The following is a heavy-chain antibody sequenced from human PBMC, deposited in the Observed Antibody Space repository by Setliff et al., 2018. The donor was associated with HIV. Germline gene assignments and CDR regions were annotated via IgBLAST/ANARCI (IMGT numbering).Heavy chain of an antibody. Sequence: KPSETLSLTCAVYGGSFSGYYWIWIRQPPGKGLEWIGEINHSGSTNYNPSLKSRVTISVDTSKNQFSLKLSSVPAADTAVYYCARGRSGSSYEFDCWGQGTLVTVSS. CDR2: INHSGST. J-gene: IGHJ4*02. D-gene: IGHD1-26*01. CDR1: GGSFSGYY. V-gene: IGHV4-34*01. CDR3: ARGRSGSSYEFDC.